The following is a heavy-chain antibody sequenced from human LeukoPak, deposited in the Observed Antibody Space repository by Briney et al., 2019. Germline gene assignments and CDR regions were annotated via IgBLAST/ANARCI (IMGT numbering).Heavy chain of an antibody. V-gene: IGHV3-23*01. J-gene: IGHJ6*02. CDR3: AKVGESSSGYYYYYYGMDV. CDR1: GFTFSSYA. Sequence: PGGSLRLSCAASGFTFSSYAMSWVRQAPGKGLEWVSAISGSGGSTYYADSVKGRFTISRDNSKNTLYLQMNSLRAEDTAVYYCAKVGESSSGYYYYYYGMDVWGQGTTVTVSS. CDR2: ISGSGGST. D-gene: IGHD3-22*01.